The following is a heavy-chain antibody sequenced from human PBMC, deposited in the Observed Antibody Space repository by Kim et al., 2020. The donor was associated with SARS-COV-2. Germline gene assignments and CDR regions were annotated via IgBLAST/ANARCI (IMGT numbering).Heavy chain of an antibody. CDR2: INSDGSDT. V-gene: IGHV3-74*03. Sequence: GGSLRLSCAASGFSFSNYMHWVRQAPGRGLVWVSRINSDGSDTTYADSVRGRFTISRDNAKKTLYLQMNSLRAEDTAMYYCINYQESSGWYWGQGTLVT. CDR3: INYQESSGWY. J-gene: IGHJ4*02. CDR1: GFSFSNY. D-gene: IGHD6-19*01.